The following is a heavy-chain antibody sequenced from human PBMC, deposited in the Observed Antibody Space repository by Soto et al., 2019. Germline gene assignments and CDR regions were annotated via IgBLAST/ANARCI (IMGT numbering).Heavy chain of an antibody. J-gene: IGHJ4*02. D-gene: IGHD3-16*01. Sequence: GGSLRLSCAASGFKFSNYAMSWVRQAPGKGLEWVSLISATGGGTYYADSVKGRFTISRDDSHNTLYLQVHSLTAEDTAVYYCAKDRRAGGNSAFYFDFWGQGAQVTVSS. CDR3: AKDRRAGGNSAFYFDF. V-gene: IGHV3-23*01. CDR2: ISATGGGT. CDR1: GFKFSNYA.